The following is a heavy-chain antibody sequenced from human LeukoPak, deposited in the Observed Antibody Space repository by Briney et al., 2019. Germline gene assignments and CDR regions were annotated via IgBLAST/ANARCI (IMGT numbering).Heavy chain of an antibody. CDR2: IYYSGST. D-gene: IGHD3-10*01. CDR1: GGSLSSSSFY. CDR3: ARDYYYASGSYTRFDP. V-gene: IGHV4-39*07. Sequence: SETLSLTCTVYGGSLSSSSFYWGWIRQPPGKGLEWIGSIYYSGSTYYNPSLKSRVTISVDTSKNQFSLKLSSVTAADTAVYYCARDYYYASGSYTRFDPWGPGTLVTVSS. J-gene: IGHJ5*02.